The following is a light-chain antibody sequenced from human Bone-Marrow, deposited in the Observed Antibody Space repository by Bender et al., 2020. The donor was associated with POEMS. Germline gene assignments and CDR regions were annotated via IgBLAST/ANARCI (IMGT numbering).Light chain of an antibody. CDR2: EGT. Sequence: QSALSQPASVSGSPGQSITISCTGTGSDIGAFDYVSWYQQHPGKAPKLIIYEGTKRPSGISNRFSGSRSGNTASLTISGLQDEDEADYYCCSFGGLGVFGSGTTVTVL. V-gene: IGLV2-23*01. CDR1: GSDIGAFDY. J-gene: IGLJ1*01. CDR3: CSFGGLGV.